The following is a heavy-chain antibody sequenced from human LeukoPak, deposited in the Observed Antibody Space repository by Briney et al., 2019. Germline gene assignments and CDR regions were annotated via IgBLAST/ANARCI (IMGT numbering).Heavy chain of an antibody. D-gene: IGHD6-6*01. CDR1: GYSFTNYW. J-gene: IGHJ6*02. CDR3: ARLADGDSSSSSYYYYGMDV. V-gene: IGHV5-51*01. CDR2: IYPGDSET. Sequence: GESLKISCKASGYSFTNYWIGWVRQMPGKGLEWVGIIYPGDSETRYSPSFQGRVTISADKSITTAYLQWSSLEASDTAMYYCARLADGDSSSSSYYYYGMDVWGQGTTVTVSS.